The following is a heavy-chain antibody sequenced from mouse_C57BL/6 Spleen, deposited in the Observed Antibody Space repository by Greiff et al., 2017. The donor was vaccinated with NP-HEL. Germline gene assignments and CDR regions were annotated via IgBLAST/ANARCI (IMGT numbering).Heavy chain of an antibody. Sequence: QVQLQQPVAELVMPGASVKLSCKASGYTFTSYWMHWVKQRPGQGLEWIGEIDPSDSYTNYNQKFKGKSTLTVDKSSSTAYMQLSSLTSEDTAIYYCARWGLRGYYYFDDWGQGTTLTVSS. CDR3: ARWGLRGYYYFDD. CDR1: GYTFTSYW. CDR2: IDPSDSYT. D-gene: IGHD2-3*01. J-gene: IGHJ2*01. V-gene: IGHV1-69*01.